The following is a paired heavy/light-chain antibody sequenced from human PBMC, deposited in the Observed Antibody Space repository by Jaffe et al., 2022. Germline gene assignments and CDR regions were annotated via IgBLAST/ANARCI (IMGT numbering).Heavy chain of an antibody. Sequence: EVQLVESGGGLVQPGGSLRLSCAASGFTFSSYSMNWVRQAPGKGLEWVSYISSSSSTIYYADSVKGRFTISRDNAKNSLYLQMNSLRAEDTAVYYCARDSPYGDFGDDAFDIWGQGTMVTVSS. CDR1: GFTFSSYS. V-gene: IGHV3-48*01. CDR3: ARDSPYGDFGDDAFDI. CDR2: ISSSSSTI. D-gene: IGHD4-17*01. J-gene: IGHJ3*02.
Light chain of an antibody. J-gene: IGKJ5*01. CDR3: QQLNSYLPIT. CDR1: QGISSY. V-gene: IGKV1-9*01. Sequence: DIQLTQSPSFLSASVGDRVTITCRASQGISSYLAWYQQKPGKAPKLLIYAASTLQSGVPSRFSGSGSGTEFTLTISSLQPEDFATYYCQQLNSYLPITFGQGTRLEIK. CDR2: AAS.